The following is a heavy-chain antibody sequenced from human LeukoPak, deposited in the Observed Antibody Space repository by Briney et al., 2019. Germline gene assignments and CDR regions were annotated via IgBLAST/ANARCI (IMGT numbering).Heavy chain of an antibody. CDR2: IYYSGST. CDR1: GGSISSGGYY. J-gene: IGHJ3*02. V-gene: IGHV4-30-4*01. D-gene: IGHD2-21*02. Sequence: SQTLSLTCTVSGGSISSGGYYWSWIRQPPGKGLEWIGYIYYSGSTYYNPSLKSRVTISVDTSKNQFSLKLSSVAAADTAVYYCARWCGGDCSPRLEAFDIWGQGTMVTVSS. CDR3: ARWCGGDCSPRLEAFDI.